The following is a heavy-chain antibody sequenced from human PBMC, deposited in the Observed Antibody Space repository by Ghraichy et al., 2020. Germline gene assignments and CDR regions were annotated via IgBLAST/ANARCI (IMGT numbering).Heavy chain of an antibody. CDR3: ARDDISCTNGVCSNWFDP. D-gene: IGHD2-8*01. V-gene: IGHV3-48*02. J-gene: IGHJ5*02. CDR1: GFTFSSYS. CDR2: ISSSSSTI. Sequence: GSLRLSCAASGFTFSSYSMNWVRQAPGKGLEWVSYISSSSSTIYYADSVKGRFTISRDNAKNSLYLQMNSLRDEDTAVYYCARDDISCTNGVCSNWFDPWGQGTLVTVSS.